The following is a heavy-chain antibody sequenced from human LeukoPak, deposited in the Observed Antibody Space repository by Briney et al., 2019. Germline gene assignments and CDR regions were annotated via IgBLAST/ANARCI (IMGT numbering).Heavy chain of an antibody. CDR2: IYYNGNT. D-gene: IGHD5-24*01. J-gene: IGHJ6*02. Sequence: SETLSLTCTVSGDSISSYFWNWIRQPPGKALEWIGHIYYNGNTNYNPSLESRVTISVDTSKNQFSLGLNSVTAADTAVYYCARVNGYPKYYFYGLDVWGRGTSVTVSS. V-gene: IGHV4-59*01. CDR3: ARVNGYPKYYFYGLDV. CDR1: GDSISSYF.